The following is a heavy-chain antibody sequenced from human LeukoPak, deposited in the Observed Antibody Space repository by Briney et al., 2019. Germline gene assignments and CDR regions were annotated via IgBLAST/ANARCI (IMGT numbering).Heavy chain of an antibody. D-gene: IGHD5-18*01. CDR2: INHSGST. V-gene: IGHV4-34*01. J-gene: IGHJ4*02. Sequence: PSETLSLTCAVYGGSFSGYYWSWIRQPPGKRLEWIGEINHSGSTNYNPSLKSRVTISVDTSKNQFSLKLSSVTAADTAVYYCAMGLEGIQLWLQVYWGQGTLVTVSS. CDR3: AMGLEGIQLWLQVY. CDR1: GGSFSGYY.